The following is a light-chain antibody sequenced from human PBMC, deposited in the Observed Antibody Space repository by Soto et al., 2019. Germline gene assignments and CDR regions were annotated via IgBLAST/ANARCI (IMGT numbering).Light chain of an antibody. J-gene: IGLJ1*01. CDR2: DVT. Sequence: QSVLTQPRSVSGSPGQSVTISCTGTSSDVGGYNFVSWYQQHPGKATKLMIYDVTKRPSGVPDRFSGSKSGNTASLTISGLQAEDEADYYCCSYAGSNTYVFGTGTKVTVL. V-gene: IGLV2-11*01. CDR1: SSDVGGYNF. CDR3: CSYAGSNTYV.